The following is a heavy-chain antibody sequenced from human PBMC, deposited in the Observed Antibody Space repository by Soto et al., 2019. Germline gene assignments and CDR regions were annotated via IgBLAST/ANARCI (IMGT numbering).Heavy chain of an antibody. Sequence: SETLSLTCTVSGGSISSSSYYWGWIRQPPGKGLEWIGSIYYSGSTYYNPSLKSRVTISVDTSKNQFSLKLSSVTAADTAVYYCARAFRDIVGPDAFDIWGQGTMVTVSS. CDR2: IYYSGST. J-gene: IGHJ3*02. D-gene: IGHD2-15*01. V-gene: IGHV4-39*01. CDR1: GGSISSSSYY. CDR3: ARAFRDIVGPDAFDI.